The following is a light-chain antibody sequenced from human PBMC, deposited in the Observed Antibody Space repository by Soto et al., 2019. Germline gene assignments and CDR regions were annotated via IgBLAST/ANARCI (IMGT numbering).Light chain of an antibody. V-gene: IGKV1-5*03. J-gene: IGKJ2*01. CDR3: QQYNTGPT. CDR2: KAS. CDR1: QSISSW. Sequence: DIQMTQSPSTLSASVGDRVTITCRASQSISSWLAWYQQKPGKAPKLLIYKASSLESGVPSRFSGSGSGTEFTLTISSLQPDDFATYYCQQYNTGPTFSQGTKLEIK.